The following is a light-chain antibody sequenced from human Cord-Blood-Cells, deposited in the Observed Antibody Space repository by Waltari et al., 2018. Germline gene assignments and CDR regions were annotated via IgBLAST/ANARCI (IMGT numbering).Light chain of an antibody. CDR2: GAS. CDR3: QQYNNWPPFT. V-gene: IGKV3-15*01. J-gene: IGKJ3*01. CDR1: QSVSSN. Sequence: EIVMTHSLATLSVSQGERATLSCRASQSVSSNLAWYQQKPGQAPRLLIYGASTRATGIPARFSGSGSGTEFTLTISSLQSEDFAVYYCQQYNNWPPFTFGPGTKVDIK.